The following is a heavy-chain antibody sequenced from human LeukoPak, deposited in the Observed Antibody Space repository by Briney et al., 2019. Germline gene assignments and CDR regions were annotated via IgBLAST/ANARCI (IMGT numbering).Heavy chain of an antibody. J-gene: IGHJ4*02. CDR3: AKPTTWYSPFDY. V-gene: IGHV3-23*01. CDR2: ISGGGGGT. D-gene: IGHD6-13*01. CDR1: GFTFSNFA. Sequence: GGSLRLSCAASGFTFSNFAMSWVRQAPGKGLEWVSSISGGGGGTYYADSVRGRFTISRDNSRNTLSLQMSSLRTEDTAVYYCAKPTTWYSPFDYWGQGTLATVSS.